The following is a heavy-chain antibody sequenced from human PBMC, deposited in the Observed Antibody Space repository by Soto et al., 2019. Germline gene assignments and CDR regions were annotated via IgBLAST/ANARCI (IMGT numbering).Heavy chain of an antibody. CDR3: ARPYYDFWSGYYTAWFDP. J-gene: IGHJ5*02. V-gene: IGHV3-30-3*01. D-gene: IGHD3-3*01. Sequence: SLILSCAASGFTFSSYAMHWVRQAPGKGLEWVAVISYDGSNKYYADSVKGRFTISRDNSKNTLYLQMNSLRAEDTAVYYCARPYYDFWSGYYTAWFDPWGQGTLVTV. CDR2: ISYDGSNK. CDR1: GFTFSSYA.